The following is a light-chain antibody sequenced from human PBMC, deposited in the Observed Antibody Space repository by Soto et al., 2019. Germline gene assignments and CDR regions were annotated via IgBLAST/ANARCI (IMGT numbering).Light chain of an antibody. Sequence: EIVLTQSPGTLSLSPGERATLSFRAIQSVSNNYLAWYQQKPGQAPRLLIYGASSRATGIPDRFSGSGSGTDFTLTISSLQSEDFAVYYCQQYNNWPPWTFGQGTKVDIK. CDR2: GAS. J-gene: IGKJ1*01. CDR3: QQYNNWPPWT. CDR1: QSVSNNY. V-gene: IGKV3-20*01.